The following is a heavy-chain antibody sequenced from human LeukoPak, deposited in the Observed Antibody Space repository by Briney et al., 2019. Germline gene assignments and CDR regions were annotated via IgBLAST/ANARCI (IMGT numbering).Heavy chain of an antibody. CDR1: GFTFSNYA. V-gene: IGHV3-23*01. CDR3: ARAFSVWHYFDC. D-gene: IGHD3-16*01. J-gene: IGHJ4*02. CDR2: INTAGDST. Sequence: GGSLRLSCAASGFTFSNYAMSWVRQAPGKGLEWVSSINTAGDSTYYADSVKGRFTISRDNSKNTLSLQMNSLRAEDTALYYCARAFSVWHYFDCWGQGILVTVSS.